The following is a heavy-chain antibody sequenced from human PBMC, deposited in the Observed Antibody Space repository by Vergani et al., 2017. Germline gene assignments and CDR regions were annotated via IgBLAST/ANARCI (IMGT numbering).Heavy chain of an antibody. V-gene: IGHV4-34*01. CDR3: ASIARAPTRRNPPPDY. D-gene: IGHD3-16*02. J-gene: IGHJ4*02. CDR1: GGSFRDYY. CDR2: VNPGGST. Sequence: QVQLQEWGAGLLKTSETLSLTCGVSGGSFRDYYWSWIRQAPGMGLEWIGEVNPGGSTNYNPSLKSRVSISVDTSKNQFSLQLTSVTAADSALYFCASIARAPTRRNPPPDYWGQGILVTVSS.